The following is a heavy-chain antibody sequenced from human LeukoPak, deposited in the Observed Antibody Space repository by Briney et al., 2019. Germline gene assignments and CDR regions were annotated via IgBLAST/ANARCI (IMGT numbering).Heavy chain of an antibody. Sequence: GGSLRPSCAASGFTFSSYAMHWVRQAPGKGLEWVAVISYDGSNKYYADSMKGRFTISRDNSKNTLYLQMNSLRAEDTAVYYCAGVVAGHDAFDIWGQGTMVTVSS. J-gene: IGHJ3*02. D-gene: IGHD2-15*01. V-gene: IGHV3-30-3*01. CDR1: GFTFSSYA. CDR2: ISYDGSNK. CDR3: AGVVAGHDAFDI.